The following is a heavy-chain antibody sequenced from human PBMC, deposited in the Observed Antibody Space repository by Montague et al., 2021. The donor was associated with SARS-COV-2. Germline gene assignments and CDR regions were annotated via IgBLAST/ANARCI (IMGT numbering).Heavy chain of an antibody. CDR3: ARGPRITMIVVVITDIWFDP. D-gene: IGHD3-22*01. CDR1: GGSFSGYH. J-gene: IGHJ5*02. Sequence: SETLSLTCAVYGGSFSGYHWSWIRQPPGKGLEWIGEINHSGSTNXNPSLKSRVTISVDTSKNQFSLKLSSVTAADTAVYYCARGPRITMIVVVITDIWFDPWGQGTLVTVSS. V-gene: IGHV4-34*01. CDR2: INHSGST.